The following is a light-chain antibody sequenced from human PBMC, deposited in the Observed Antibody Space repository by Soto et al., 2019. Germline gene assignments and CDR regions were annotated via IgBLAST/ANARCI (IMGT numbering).Light chain of an antibody. CDR3: SSYAGTSTFVL. J-gene: IGLJ2*01. Sequence: QSALTQPASVSGSPGHSISISCTGSSSDVGRYNLVSWYQHHPGKAPKLIIYEASKRPSGVSDRISGSKSGNTASLTISGLQAEDEADYYCSSYAGTSTFVLFGGGTKLTV. CDR2: EAS. CDR1: SSDVGRYNL. V-gene: IGLV2-23*01.